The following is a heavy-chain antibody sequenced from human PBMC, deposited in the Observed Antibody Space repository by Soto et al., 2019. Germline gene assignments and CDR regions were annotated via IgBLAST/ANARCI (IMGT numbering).Heavy chain of an antibody. CDR2: INHSGST. J-gene: IGHJ5*02. V-gene: IGHV4-34*01. D-gene: IGHD6-19*01. CDR1: GGSFSGYY. CDR3: ARAGIAVAGIKYWFDP. Sequence: PSETLSLTCAVYGGSFSGYYWSWIRQPPGKGLEWIGEINHSGSTNYNPSLKSRVTISVDTSKNQFSLKLSSVTAADTAVYYCARAGIAVAGIKYWFDPWGQGTLVTVSS.